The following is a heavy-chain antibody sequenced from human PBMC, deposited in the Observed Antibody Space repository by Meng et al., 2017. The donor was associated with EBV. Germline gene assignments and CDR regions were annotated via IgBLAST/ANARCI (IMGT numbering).Heavy chain of an antibody. CDR1: GGPFRYYA. Sequence: QVQLVQSAGEGRKPGSSVKGSCKTSGGPFRYYAISWVRQAPGQGLEWLGGFLPRLGAPNYAQKFHGRVKITADESTSTHYMDLSSLRSEDTAIYYCASESGRGYTPDYWGQGTLVTVSS. V-gene: IGHV1-69*01. CDR3: ASESGRGYTPDY. D-gene: IGHD3-10*01. J-gene: IGHJ4*02. CDR2: FLPRLGAP.